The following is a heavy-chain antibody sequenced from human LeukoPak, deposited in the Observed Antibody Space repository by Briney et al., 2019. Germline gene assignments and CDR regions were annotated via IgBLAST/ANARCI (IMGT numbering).Heavy chain of an antibody. J-gene: IGHJ4*02. V-gene: IGHV4-39*01. D-gene: IGHD2-15*01. CDR2: INYRGST. Sequence: SETLSLTCSVSGGSISSSSYYWGWIRQPPGKGLEWTGSINYRGSTYYNPSLKSRVTISVDTSKNQFSLKLSSVTAADTAVYYCARLRPLGANCSGGSCHRYFDYWGQGTLVTVSS. CDR3: ARLRPLGANCSGGSCHRYFDY. CDR1: GGSISSSSYY.